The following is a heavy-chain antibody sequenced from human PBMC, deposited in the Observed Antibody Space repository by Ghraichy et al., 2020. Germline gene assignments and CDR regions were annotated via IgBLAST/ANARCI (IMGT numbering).Heavy chain of an antibody. CDR3: ARDFRPADNYDLWSGNYCDY. V-gene: IGHV3-74*01. Sequence: GGSLRLSCAASGLTFSSYWMHWVRQAPGKGLEWVSRINNDGSGTSYADSVKGRFTISRDNAKNTVYLEMNSLRAEDTALYYCARDFRPADNYDLWSGNYCDYWGQGTLVTVSS. J-gene: IGHJ4*02. CDR1: GLTFSSYW. CDR2: INNDGSGT. D-gene: IGHD3-3*01.